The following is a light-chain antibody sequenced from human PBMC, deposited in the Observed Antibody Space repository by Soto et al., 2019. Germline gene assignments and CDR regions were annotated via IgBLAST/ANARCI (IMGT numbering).Light chain of an antibody. J-gene: IGLJ3*02. CDR3: SSFTSGGTWV. CDR2: EVN. Sequence: QSVLTQPASVSGSPGQSITISCTGTSSDVGAYNHVSWYQQHPGKVPKVMIYEVNNRPSGVSNRFSASKSGNTASLTISGLQAEDEATYYCSSFTSGGTWVFGGGTNSPS. CDR1: SSDVGAYNH. V-gene: IGLV2-14*03.